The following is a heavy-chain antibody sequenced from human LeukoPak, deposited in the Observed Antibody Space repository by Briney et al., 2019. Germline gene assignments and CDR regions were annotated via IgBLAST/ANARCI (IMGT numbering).Heavy chain of an antibody. CDR1: GGSFSGYY. CDR2: INHSGST. V-gene: IGHV4-34*01. D-gene: IGHD6-25*01. J-gene: IGHJ4*02. CDR3: ARSGGREYFDY. Sequence: PSETLSLTCAVYGGSFSGYYWSWIRQPPGKGLEWIGEINHSGSTNYNPSLKSRVTISVDTSKNQFSLKLSSVTAADTAVYYCARSGGREYFDYWGQGTLVTVSS.